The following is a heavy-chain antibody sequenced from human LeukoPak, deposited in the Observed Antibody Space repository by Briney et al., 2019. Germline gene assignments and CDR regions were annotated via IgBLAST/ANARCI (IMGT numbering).Heavy chain of an antibody. CDR3: ARRRYYDGSGYLE. V-gene: IGHV4-39*01. D-gene: IGHD3-22*01. J-gene: IGHJ1*01. CDR2: IYYSGRT. Sequence: SETLSLTCSVSGDSVSRSDSYWDWIRQPPGKGLEWIGTIYYSGRTYYSPSLKRRVTMSVDPSNNQFSLNLRSVPAADTAVYYCARRRYYDGSGYLEWGQGTLLSVSS. CDR1: GDSVSRSDSY.